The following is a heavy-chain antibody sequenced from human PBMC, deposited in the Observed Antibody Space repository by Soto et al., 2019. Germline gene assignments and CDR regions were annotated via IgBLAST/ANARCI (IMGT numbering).Heavy chain of an antibody. J-gene: IGHJ4*02. CDR2: IYYSGST. D-gene: IGHD3-10*01. CDR1: GGSISSGGYY. CDR3: ARSLTYYYGSGSYYSYFDY. V-gene: IGHV4-31*03. Sequence: QVQLQESGPGLVKPSQTLSLTCTVSGGSISSGGYYWSWIRQHPGKGLEWIGYIYYSGSTYYNPSLQRRVTISVDTSKNPFSLKLSSVTAADTAVYYCARSLTYYYGSGSYYSYFDYWGQGTLVTVSS.